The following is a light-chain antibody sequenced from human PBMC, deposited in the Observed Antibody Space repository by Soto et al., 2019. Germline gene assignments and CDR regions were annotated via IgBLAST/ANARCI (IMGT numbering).Light chain of an antibody. CDR3: CSYGGSNPFV. Sequence: QSALTQPASVSGSPGQSITISCTGTSSDVGNYNLVSWYQQHPGKAPKLMIYEGSKRPSGVSNRFSGSKSGNTASLTISGLQAEDEADYYCCSYGGSNPFVFGGGTKLTVL. V-gene: IGLV2-23*03. J-gene: IGLJ2*01. CDR1: SSDVGNYNL. CDR2: EGS.